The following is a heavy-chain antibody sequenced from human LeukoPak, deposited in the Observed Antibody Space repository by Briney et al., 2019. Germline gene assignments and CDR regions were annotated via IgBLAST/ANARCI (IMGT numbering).Heavy chain of an antibody. J-gene: IGHJ4*02. CDR2: VYSGGNI. CDR3: AKRGVVIRVFLVGFHKEAYYFDS. Sequence: GGSLRLSCAASGFTVSTNYMTWVSQAPGKGLEWVSVVYSGGNIYYADSVKGRFTISRDNPKNTLSLQMSSLRAEDTAVYFCAKRGVVIRVFLVGFHKEAYYFDSWGQGALVTVSS. D-gene: IGHD3-10*01. CDR1: GFTVSTNY. V-gene: IGHV3-53*01.